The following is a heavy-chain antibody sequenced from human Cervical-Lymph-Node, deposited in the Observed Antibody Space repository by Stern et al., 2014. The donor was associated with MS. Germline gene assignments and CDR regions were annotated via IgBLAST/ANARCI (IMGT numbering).Heavy chain of an antibody. J-gene: IGHJ6*02. CDR1: GDTFTNFA. Sequence: VQLVESGAEVKKPGSSVTVSCKTSGDTFTNFAISWVRHAPGQGLEWMGGIIPLFGTTHYAQDFQGRVTITADQSTGTVYLGLSSLRSEDTAIYYCARDNDDNGMDVWGQGTTITVSS. V-gene: IGHV1-69*19. CDR2: IIPLFGTT. D-gene: IGHD1-1*01. CDR3: ARDNDDNGMDV.